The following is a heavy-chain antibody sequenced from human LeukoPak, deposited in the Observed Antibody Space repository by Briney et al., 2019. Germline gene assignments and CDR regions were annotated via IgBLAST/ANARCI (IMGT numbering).Heavy chain of an antibody. J-gene: IGHJ4*02. CDR1: GYTFTSYG. V-gene: IGHV1-18*01. CDR2: ISAYNGNT. Sequence: ASVKVSCKASGYTFTSYGISWVRQAPGQGLEWMGWISAYNGNTNCAQKLQGRVTMTTDTSTTTAYMELRSLRSDDTAVYFCARGSDYGDYGDYWGQGTLVTVSS. CDR3: ARGSDYGDYGDY. D-gene: IGHD4-17*01.